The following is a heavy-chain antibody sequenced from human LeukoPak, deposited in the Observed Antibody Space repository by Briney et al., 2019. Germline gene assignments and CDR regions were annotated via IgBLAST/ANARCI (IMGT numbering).Heavy chain of an antibody. D-gene: IGHD3-9*01. CDR3: ASLEGDYDILTGRNWFDP. CDR2: IDPSNGNI. Sequence: ASVKVSCKASGYTFNSYGICWVRQAPGQGLEWIGWIDPSNGNIKYAEKLQGRVTMTTDTSTSTAYMELSSLRSEDTAVYYCASLEGDYDILTGRNWFDPWGQGTLVTVSS. V-gene: IGHV1-18*01. J-gene: IGHJ5*02. CDR1: GYTFNSYG.